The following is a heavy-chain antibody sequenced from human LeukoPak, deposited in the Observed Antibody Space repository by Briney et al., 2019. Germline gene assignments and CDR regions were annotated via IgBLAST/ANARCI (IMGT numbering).Heavy chain of an antibody. Sequence: PGGSLRLSCAASGFTFSSYSMNWVRQAPGKGLEWVSYISSSSSTIYYADSVKGRFTISRDNAKNSLYLQMNSLRAEDTAVYYCARDAVVVPAAIPHNWFDPWGQGTLVTVSS. J-gene: IGHJ5*02. CDR2: ISSSSSTI. V-gene: IGHV3-48*04. CDR1: GFTFSSYS. CDR3: ARDAVVVPAAIPHNWFDP. D-gene: IGHD2-2*01.